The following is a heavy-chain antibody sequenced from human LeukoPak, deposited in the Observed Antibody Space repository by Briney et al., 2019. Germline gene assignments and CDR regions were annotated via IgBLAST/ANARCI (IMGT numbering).Heavy chain of an antibody. V-gene: IGHV1-18*04. CDR2: ISAYNRDT. D-gene: IGHD6-13*01. J-gene: IGHJ4*02. CDR1: GYTYTNHG. CDR3: ARDPSNTSGWSPYFDY. Sequence: ASVMVSCKASGYTYTNHGITWVRQAPGQGLEWMGWISAYNRDTKYAQNFQGRVTLITESSTNTAYMELRSLRSDDTAVYYCARDPSNTSGWSPYFDYWGQGTLSPSPQ.